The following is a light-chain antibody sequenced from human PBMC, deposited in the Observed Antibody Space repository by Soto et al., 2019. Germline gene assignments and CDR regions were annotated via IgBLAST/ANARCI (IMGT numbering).Light chain of an antibody. CDR2: EVT. Sequence: QSALTQPPSASGSPGASVTISCTGSGSDVGFYNYVSWYQQHPGKVPKLIIYEVTKRPSGVPDRFSGSKSGNTASLTVSGLQAEDEADYYCSSYAGTNNHHAFGTGTKLTVL. CDR1: GSDVGFYNY. J-gene: IGLJ1*01. V-gene: IGLV2-8*01. CDR3: SSYAGTNNHHA.